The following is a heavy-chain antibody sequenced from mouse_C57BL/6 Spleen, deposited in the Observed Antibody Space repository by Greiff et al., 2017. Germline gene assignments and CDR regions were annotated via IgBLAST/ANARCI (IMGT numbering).Heavy chain of an antibody. Sequence: QVQLQQPGAELAKPGASVKLSCKASGYTFTSYWMHWVKQRPGQGLEWIGMIHPNSGSTNYNEKFKSKATLTVDKSSSTAYMQLSSLTSEDSAVYYCARRDGYYPYYAMDYWGQGTSVTVSS. D-gene: IGHD2-3*01. CDR2: IHPNSGST. CDR1: GYTFTSYW. CDR3: ARRDGYYPYYAMDY. J-gene: IGHJ4*01. V-gene: IGHV1-64*01.